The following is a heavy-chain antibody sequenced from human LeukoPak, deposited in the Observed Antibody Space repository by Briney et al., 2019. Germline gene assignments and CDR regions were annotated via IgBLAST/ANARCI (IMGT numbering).Heavy chain of an antibody. CDR2: INHSGST. D-gene: IGHD2-15*01. CDR1: GGSFSGYY. CDR3: ARGLSFNIVANRNWFDP. Sequence: SETLSLTCAVYGGSFSGYYWSWIRQPPGKGLEWIGEINHSGSTNYNPSLKSRVTISVDTSKNQFSLKLSSVTAADTAVYYCARGLSFNIVANRNWFDPWGQGTLVTVSS. V-gene: IGHV4-34*01. J-gene: IGHJ5*02.